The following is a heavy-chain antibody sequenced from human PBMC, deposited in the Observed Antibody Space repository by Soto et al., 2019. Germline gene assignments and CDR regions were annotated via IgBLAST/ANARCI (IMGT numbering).Heavy chain of an antibody. J-gene: IGHJ6*02. CDR3: ARGYSSGWHYYYYSGMDG. Sequence: WESLGLSGAAAEVNFSSSAMHWVGPAPRKGLEWVAVISYDGSNKYYADSVKGRFTISRDNSKNTLYLQMNSLRAEDTAVYYWARGYSSGWHYYYYSGMDGWGQVTKVPISS. D-gene: IGHD6-19*01. CDR1: EVNFSSSA. CDR2: ISYDGSNK. V-gene: IGHV3-30-3*01.